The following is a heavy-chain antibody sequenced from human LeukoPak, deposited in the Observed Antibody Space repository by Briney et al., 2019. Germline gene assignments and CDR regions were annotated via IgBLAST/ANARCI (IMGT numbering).Heavy chain of an antibody. CDR2: IIPIFGIA. CDR1: GGTFSSYA. D-gene: IGHD3-22*01. J-gene: IGHJ3*02. Sequence: APVKVSCKASGGTFSSYAISWVRQAPGQGLEWMGRIIPIFGIANYAQKFQGRVTITADKSTSTAYMELSSLRSEDTAVYYCAREGADSSGYYDDAFDIWGQGTMVTVSS. V-gene: IGHV1-69*04. CDR3: AREGADSSGYYDDAFDI.